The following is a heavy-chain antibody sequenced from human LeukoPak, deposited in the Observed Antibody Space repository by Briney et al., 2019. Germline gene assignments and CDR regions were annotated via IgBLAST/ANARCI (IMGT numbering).Heavy chain of an antibody. Sequence: ASVKVSCKASGYTFTSYYMHWVRQAPGQGLEWMGIINPSGGSTSYAQMFQGRVTMTRDTSTSTVYMELSSLRSEDTAVYYCARIGYGGNSEGIVSDDWGQGTLVTVSS. V-gene: IGHV1-46*01. CDR2: INPSGGST. D-gene: IGHD4-23*01. CDR3: ARIGYGGNSEGIVSDD. CDR1: GYTFTSYY. J-gene: IGHJ4*02.